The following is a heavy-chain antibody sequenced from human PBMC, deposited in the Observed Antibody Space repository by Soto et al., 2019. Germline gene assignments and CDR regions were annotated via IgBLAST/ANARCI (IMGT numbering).Heavy chain of an antibody. J-gene: IGHJ4*02. D-gene: IGHD6-13*01. CDR1: CGSISGHY. CDR2: INHSGRT. Sequence: QVQLQQWGAGLLKPSETLSLTCAVYCGSISGHYWNWIRQPPGKGLEWIGEINHSGRTNYNPSLKSRVTISVDTSKNQFSLNLGSVTAADTAVYYCARGNIAAALVYWGQGTLVTVSS. CDR3: ARGNIAAALVY. V-gene: IGHV4-34*01.